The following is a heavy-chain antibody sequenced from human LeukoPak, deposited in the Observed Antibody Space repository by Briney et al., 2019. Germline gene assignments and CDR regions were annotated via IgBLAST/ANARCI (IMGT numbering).Heavy chain of an antibody. CDR1: GFTFTHYA. CDR3: AKVRTGHYFDY. J-gene: IGHJ4*02. V-gene: IGHV3-23*01. CDR2: ISSSGGST. Sequence: GGSLRLSCAASGFTFTHYAMSWVRQAPGRGLEWVSSISSSGGSTYYADSVKGRFTISRDDSKNTLYVQMNSLRAEDTAVYYCAKVRTGHYFDYWGQGTLVTVSS. D-gene: IGHD3/OR15-3a*01.